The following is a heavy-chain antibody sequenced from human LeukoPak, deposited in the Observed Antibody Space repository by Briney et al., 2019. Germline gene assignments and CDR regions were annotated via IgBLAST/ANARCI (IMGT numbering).Heavy chain of an antibody. J-gene: IGHJ6*02. D-gene: IGHD6-19*01. V-gene: IGHV3-30*18. CDR1: GFTFSVYD. Sequence: GGSLRLSCAASGFTFSVYDMYWVRQPPGKGLEWVALISYDGTDKYHVDSVKGRFTISRDNSNNTLYLQMNSLRPDDTAVYYCAKAGYSSGWTRYYGMDVWGQGTTVAVSS. CDR2: ISYDGTDK. CDR3: AKAGYSSGWTRYYGMDV.